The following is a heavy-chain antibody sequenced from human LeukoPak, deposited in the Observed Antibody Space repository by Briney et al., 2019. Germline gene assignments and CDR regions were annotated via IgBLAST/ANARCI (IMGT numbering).Heavy chain of an antibody. CDR2: IYYSGST. CDR3: ARDGDYGGNSFDY. Sequence: SETLSLTCTVSGGSISSSSYYWGWIRQPPGKGLEWIGSIYYSGSTYYNPSLKSRVTISVDTSKNQFSLKLSSVTAADTAVYYCARDGDYGGNSFDYWGQGTLVTVSS. D-gene: IGHD4-23*01. V-gene: IGHV4-39*07. CDR1: GGSISSSSYY. J-gene: IGHJ4*02.